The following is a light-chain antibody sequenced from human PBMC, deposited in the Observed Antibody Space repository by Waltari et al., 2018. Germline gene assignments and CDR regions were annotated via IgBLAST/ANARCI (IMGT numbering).Light chain of an antibody. CDR1: SSNIGANY. J-gene: IGLJ3*02. Sequence: QSVLTQSPSASGTPGQSVTISCSGSSSNIGANYVYWYQQFPGTAPRLLIYRRYQRPSGVPDRFSGSKSGTSASLAISGLRSEDEADYYCATWDDSLNAWVFGGGTRLTAL. CDR2: RRY. V-gene: IGLV1-47*01. CDR3: ATWDDSLNAWV.